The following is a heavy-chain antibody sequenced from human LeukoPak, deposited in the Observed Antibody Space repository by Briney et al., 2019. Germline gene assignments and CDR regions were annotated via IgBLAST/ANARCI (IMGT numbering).Heavy chain of an antibody. CDR2: INHSGST. J-gene: IGHJ4*02. Sequence: PSQTLSLTCTVSGGSISSGGYYWSWIRQPPGKGLEWIGEINHSGSTNYNPSLKSRVTISVDTSKNQFSLKLSSVTAADTAVYYCARGLAAAGIPFDYWGQGTLVTVSS. CDR1: GGSISSGGYY. CDR3: ARGLAAAGIPFDY. D-gene: IGHD6-13*01. V-gene: IGHV4-30-2*01.